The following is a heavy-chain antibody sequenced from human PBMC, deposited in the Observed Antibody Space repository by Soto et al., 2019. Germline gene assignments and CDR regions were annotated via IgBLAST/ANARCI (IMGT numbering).Heavy chain of an antibody. J-gene: IGHJ4*02. Sequence: EVQLVESGGGSVQPGGSLRLSCAASGFSLRSYSMNWVRQAPGKGLEWVSYISATASTIYYADSVKGRFTISKDYGKNSLFLQMNSLRDEDTAVYYCARSNSEVGGLSYWGQGTLAVTVSS. D-gene: IGHD4-4*01. CDR1: GFSLRSYS. CDR2: ISATASTI. CDR3: ARSNSEVGGLSY. V-gene: IGHV3-48*02.